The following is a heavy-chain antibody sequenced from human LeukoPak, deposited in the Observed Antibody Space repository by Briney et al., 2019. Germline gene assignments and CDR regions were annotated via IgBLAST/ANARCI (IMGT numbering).Heavy chain of an antibody. Sequence: SETLSLTCTVSGGSVSSNSYYWGWIRQPPGKGLKWIGSIYYSGSTYYNPSLKSRVTISVDTSKNQFSLKLSSVTAADTAVYYCARGQSGYSYGYGYFDYWGQGTLVTVSS. CDR1: GGSVSSNSYY. J-gene: IGHJ4*02. D-gene: IGHD5-18*01. CDR2: IYYSGST. CDR3: ARGQSGYSYGYGYFDY. V-gene: IGHV4-39*07.